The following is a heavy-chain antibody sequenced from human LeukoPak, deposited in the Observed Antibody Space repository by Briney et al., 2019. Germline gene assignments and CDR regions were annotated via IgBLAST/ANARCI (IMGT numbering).Heavy chain of an antibody. D-gene: IGHD5-18*01. V-gene: IGHV1-8*02. CDR2: MNPNSGNT. J-gene: IGHJ3*02. CDR3: AREWGRGYSYGYSGNAFDI. CDR1: GYTFTSYD. Sequence: GASVKVSCKASGYTFTSYDINWVRQATGQGLEWMGWMNPNSGNTGYAQKFQGRVTMTRDMSTSTVYMELSSLRSEDTAVYYCAREWGRGYSYGYSGNAFDIWGQGTMVTVSS.